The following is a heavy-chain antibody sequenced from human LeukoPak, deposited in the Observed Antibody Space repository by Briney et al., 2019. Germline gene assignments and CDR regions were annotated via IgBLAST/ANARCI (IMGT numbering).Heavy chain of an antibody. J-gene: IGHJ4*02. D-gene: IGHD3-22*01. Sequence: GGSLRLSCAAAGFTFSDYYMSWIRQAPGKGLEWVSYISSSGSTIYYADSVKGRFTISRDNAKTSLYLQMNSLRAEDTAVYYCARGSVYALYDSSGYYPYWGQGTLVTVSS. CDR1: GFTFSDYY. CDR3: ARGSVYALYDSSGYYPY. V-gene: IGHV3-11*01. CDR2: ISSSGSTI.